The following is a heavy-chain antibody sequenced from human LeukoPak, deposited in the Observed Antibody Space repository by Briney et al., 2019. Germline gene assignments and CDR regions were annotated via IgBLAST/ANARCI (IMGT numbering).Heavy chain of an antibody. Sequence: GGPLRLSCAASGFTFSSYAMSWVRQAPGKGLEWVSALGGSTFYADSVEGRFTISRDNSKSTLYLQINSLRAEDTAVYYCAKTTGKYSSQPFDYWGQGTLVTVSS. V-gene: IGHV3-23*01. CDR1: GFTFSSYA. CDR3: AKTTGKYSSQPFDY. CDR2: LGGST. D-gene: IGHD6-19*01. J-gene: IGHJ4*02.